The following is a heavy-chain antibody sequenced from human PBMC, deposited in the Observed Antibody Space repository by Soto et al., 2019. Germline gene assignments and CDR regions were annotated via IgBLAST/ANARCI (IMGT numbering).Heavy chain of an antibody. J-gene: IGHJ4*02. CDR1: GFSFSTSAVG. Sequence: QITLTESGPTLVKPTQTLTLTCTFSGFSFSTSAVGLGWIRQPPGKALEWLALIYWDDDKRYSPFLKSRLTHAKDTSTNQVVLTMTNMDPVDTGTYYCAHLSWAASGTRYYFDYWGQGTLVTVSS. CDR3: AHLSWAASGTRYYFDY. CDR2: IYWDDDK. V-gene: IGHV2-5*02. D-gene: IGHD6-13*01.